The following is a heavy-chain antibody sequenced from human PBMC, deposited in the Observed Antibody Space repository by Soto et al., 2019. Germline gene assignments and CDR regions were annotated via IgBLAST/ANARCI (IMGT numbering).Heavy chain of an antibody. CDR1: GLTLGVVG. J-gene: IGHJ6*02. CDR3: STVSAQLISPSIYYYVMDV. V-gene: IGHV3-15*07. CDR2: IKGETFGSTI. Sequence: EVQLVESGGGWVRPGKSLRSSCAAFGLTLGVVGLTWVRQAPGKGLEWAGVIKGETFGSTIDSATPLKDSFVISRDDSEHTLNRQMNSLKIEDTAVYYCSTVSAQLISPSIYYYVMDVWGQGTTVTVS. D-gene: IGHD2-2*01.